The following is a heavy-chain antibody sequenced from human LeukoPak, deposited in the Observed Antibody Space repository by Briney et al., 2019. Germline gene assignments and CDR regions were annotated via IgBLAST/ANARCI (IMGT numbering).Heavy chain of an antibody. V-gene: IGHV3-74*01. CDR2: INGDGRNI. CDR1: GFTFSSYW. Sequence: PGGFLRLSCVASGFTFSSYWMHWVRQDPTKGLVWVSRINGDGRNINYADSVRGRFTISRDNAKNTLYLQMNTLRVADTAVYSCTRGLMDYDVSTGLHHYYMDVWGQATTVTASS. D-gene: IGHD3-9*01. CDR3: TRGLMDYDVSTGLHHYYMDV. J-gene: IGHJ6*02.